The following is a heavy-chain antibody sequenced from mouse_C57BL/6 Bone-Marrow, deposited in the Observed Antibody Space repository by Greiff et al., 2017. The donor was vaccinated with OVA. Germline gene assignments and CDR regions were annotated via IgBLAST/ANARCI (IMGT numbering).Heavy chain of an antibody. D-gene: IGHD2-13*01. CDR3: VGLEGDHRSFYAMDY. CDR1: GFSFNTYA. CDR2: IRSKSNNYAT. J-gene: IGHJ4*01. V-gene: IGHV10-1*01. Sequence: DAGGGLVQPKGSLKLSCAASGFSFNTYAMNWVRQAPGKGLEWVARIRSKSNNYATYYADSVKDRFTISRDDSESMLYLQMNNLKTEDTAMYYWVGLEGDHRSFYAMDYWGQGTSVTVSS.